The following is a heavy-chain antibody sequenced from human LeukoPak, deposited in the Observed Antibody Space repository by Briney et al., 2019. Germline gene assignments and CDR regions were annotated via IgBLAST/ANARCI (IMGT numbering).Heavy chain of an antibody. D-gene: IGHD3-3*01. J-gene: IGHJ3*01. V-gene: IGHV1-2*06. Sequence: ASVKVSCKASGYTFIGYYMHWVRQAPGQGLEWMGRINPNSGGTDFAQKFQGRVTMTRDTSISTVSMELSRLRSDDTAIYYCARVRITIFGMVEDTFDVWGQGRWSPSLQ. CDR3: ARVRITIFGMVEDTFDV. CDR2: INPNSGGT. CDR1: GYTFIGYY.